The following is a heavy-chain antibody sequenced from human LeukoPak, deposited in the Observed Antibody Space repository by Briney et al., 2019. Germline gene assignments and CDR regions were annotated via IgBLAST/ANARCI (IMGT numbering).Heavy chain of an antibody. D-gene: IGHD5-18*01. CDR1: GFTFSSYW. CDR3: VMGRAYNH. Sequence: PGGSLRLSCAASGFTFSSYWMHWVRQAPGKGLVWVSLINNDGSTNYADSVKGRFTISRDNAKSTLFLQMNSLRPEDTAVYFCVMGRAYNHWGRGTMVTVSS. J-gene: IGHJ4*03. V-gene: IGHV3-74*01. CDR2: INNDGST.